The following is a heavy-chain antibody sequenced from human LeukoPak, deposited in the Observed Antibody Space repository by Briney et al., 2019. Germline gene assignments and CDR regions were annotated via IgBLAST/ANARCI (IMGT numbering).Heavy chain of an antibody. J-gene: IGHJ4*02. Sequence: SETLSLTCTVSGGSISSYYWSWIRQPAGKGLEWIWRIYTSGSTNYNPSLKSRVTMSVDTSKNQFSLKLSSVTAADTAVYYCARGGSGSYYLAYGGFDYWGQGTLVTVSS. CDR2: IYTSGST. V-gene: IGHV4-4*07. CDR3: ARGGSGSYYLAYGGFDY. D-gene: IGHD3-10*01. CDR1: GGSISSYY.